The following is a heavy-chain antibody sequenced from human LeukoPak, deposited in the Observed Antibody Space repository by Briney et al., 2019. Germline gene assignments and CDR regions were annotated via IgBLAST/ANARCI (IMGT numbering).Heavy chain of an antibody. J-gene: IGHJ4*02. D-gene: IGHD7-27*01. V-gene: IGHV4-59*01. Sequence: GSLRLSCTVSGGSISTYYWSWIRQPPGKGLEWIGYFHYSGTTNYNPSLKSRVTISVDTSKNQFSLKLSSVTAADTAVYYCARVDANWGVVDYWGQGTLVTVSS. CDR2: FHYSGTT. CDR3: ARVDANWGVVDY. CDR1: GGSISTYY.